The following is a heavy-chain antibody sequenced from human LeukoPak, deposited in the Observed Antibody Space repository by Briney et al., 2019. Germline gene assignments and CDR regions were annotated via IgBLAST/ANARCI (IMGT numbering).Heavy chain of an antibody. CDR1: GFAFSSYG. CDR3: AKDRLGYYFDY. J-gene: IGHJ4*02. D-gene: IGHD6-19*01. CDR2: ISYDGSNK. V-gene: IGHV3-30*18. Sequence: GGPLRLSCAASGFAFSSYGMHWVRQAPGKGLEWVAVISYDGSNKYYADSVKGRFTISRDNSKNTLYLQMNSLRAEDTAVYYCAKDRLGYYFDYWGQGTLVTVSS.